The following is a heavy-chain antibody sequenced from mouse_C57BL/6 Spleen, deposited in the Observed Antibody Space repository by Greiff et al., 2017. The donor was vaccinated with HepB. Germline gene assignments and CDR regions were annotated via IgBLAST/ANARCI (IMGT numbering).Heavy chain of an antibody. D-gene: IGHD2-1*01. J-gene: IGHJ1*03. V-gene: IGHV1-18*01. CDR2: INPNNGGT. CDR3: ARNGNYYWYFDV. CDR1: GYTFTDYN. Sequence: EVHLVESGPELVKPGASVKIPCKASGYTFTDYNMDWVKQSHGKSLEWIGDINPNNGGTIYNQKFKGKATLTVDKSSSTAYMELRSLTSEDTAVYYCARNGNYYWYFDVWGTGTTVTVSS.